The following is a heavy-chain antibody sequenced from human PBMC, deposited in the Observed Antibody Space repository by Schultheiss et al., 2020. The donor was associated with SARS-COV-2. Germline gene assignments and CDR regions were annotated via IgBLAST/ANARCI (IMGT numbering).Heavy chain of an antibody. V-gene: IGHV3-30*03. CDR2: ISYDGSNK. J-gene: IGHJ4*02. D-gene: IGHD4-23*01. CDR3: ASAARGGNV. CDR1: GFTFSGSG. Sequence: GGSLRLSCAASGFTFSGSGMHWVRQAPGKGLEWVAVISYDGSNKYYADSVKGRFTISRDNSKNTLYLQMNSLRAEDTAVYYCASAARGGNVWGQGTLVTVSS.